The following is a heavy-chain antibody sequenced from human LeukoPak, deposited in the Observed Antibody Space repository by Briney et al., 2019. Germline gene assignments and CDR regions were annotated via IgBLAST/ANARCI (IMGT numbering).Heavy chain of an antibody. V-gene: IGHV1-2*02. CDR1: GYTFTDYF. D-gene: IGHD3-10*01. J-gene: IGHJ4*02. CDR3: ARGDGSGRYCIEY. Sequence: ASVKVSCKASGYTFTDYFMHWVRQAPGQGLEWMGWINPNSGGTNYAQRFQGRVTMTRDTSISTVYMELCRLTSDDTAVYYCARGDGSGRYCIEYWGQGTLVAVAS. CDR2: INPNSGGT.